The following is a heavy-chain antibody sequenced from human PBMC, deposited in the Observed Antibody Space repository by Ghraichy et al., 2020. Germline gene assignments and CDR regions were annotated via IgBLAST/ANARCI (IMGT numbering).Heavy chain of an antibody. CDR2: TYYRSRWYH. CDR1: GDSVSSNTAA. V-gene: IGHV6-1*01. J-gene: IGHJ4*02. Sequence: SETLSLTCAISGDSVSSNTAAWNWIRQSPARGPEWLGRTYYRSRWYHDFAVSVRSRITINGDMSRNLYSLQLNYVTPEDTAVYYCVRDRDWNFDYWGQGILVTVSS. CDR3: VRDRDWNFDY. D-gene: IGHD3/OR15-3a*01.